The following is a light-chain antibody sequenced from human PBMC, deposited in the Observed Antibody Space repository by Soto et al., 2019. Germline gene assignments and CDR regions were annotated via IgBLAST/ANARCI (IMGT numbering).Light chain of an antibody. CDR2: GSS. CDR3: QQLKSYTLS. V-gene: IGKV1-9*01. J-gene: IGKJ4*01. CDR1: QDIGLF. Sequence: DIQLTQSPSFLSASVGDRVSITCRASQDIGLFLAWYQQIPGQAPRLLMYGSSRLENGVPSRFSGSESGTEFTLTVSSLQPEDFGTYYCQQLKSYTLSFGGGTKVEVK.